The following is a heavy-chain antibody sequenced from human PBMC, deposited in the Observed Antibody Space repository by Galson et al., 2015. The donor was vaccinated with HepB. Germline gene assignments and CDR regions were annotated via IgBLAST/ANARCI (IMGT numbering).Heavy chain of an antibody. V-gene: IGHV3-21*01. Sequence: SLRLSCAASGFTFSSYSMNWVRQAPGKGLEWVSSISSSSSYIYYADSVKGRFTISRDNAKNSLYLQMNSLRAEDTAVYYCARGPRRIAAAGTLSWFDPWGQGTLVTVSS. D-gene: IGHD6-13*01. CDR1: GFTFSSYS. J-gene: IGHJ5*02. CDR3: ARGPRRIAAAGTLSWFDP. CDR2: ISSSSSYI.